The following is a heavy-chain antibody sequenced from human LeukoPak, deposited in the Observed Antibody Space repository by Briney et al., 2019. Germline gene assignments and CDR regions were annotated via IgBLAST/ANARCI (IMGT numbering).Heavy chain of an antibody. CDR1: GGSISSYY. D-gene: IGHD1-14*01. Sequence: SETLSLTCTVSGGSISSYYWSWIRHPPGKGLEWIGYTHYSGSTNYNPSLKSRVTMSVDTSKNQFSLKLSSVAAADTAVYYCARDVVSGTPGFDIWGQGTMVTVSS. CDR2: THYSGST. CDR3: ARDVVSGTPGFDI. V-gene: IGHV4-59*01. J-gene: IGHJ3*02.